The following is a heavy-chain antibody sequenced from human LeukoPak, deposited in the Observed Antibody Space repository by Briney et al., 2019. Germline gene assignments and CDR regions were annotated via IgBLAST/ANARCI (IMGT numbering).Heavy chain of an antibody. CDR1: GFSLSNYPA. D-gene: IGHD3-22*01. Sequence: PGGSLRLSCIASGFSLSNYPAMHWVRQAPGKGLDWVAALSADGNAKFYADSVKGRLSISRDNSKNTLYLQMNSLRAEDTAVYYCARGRGGYLAVLAFDIWGQGTMVTVSS. CDR3: ARGRGGYLAVLAFDI. J-gene: IGHJ3*02. V-gene: IGHV3-30-3*01. CDR2: LSADGNAK.